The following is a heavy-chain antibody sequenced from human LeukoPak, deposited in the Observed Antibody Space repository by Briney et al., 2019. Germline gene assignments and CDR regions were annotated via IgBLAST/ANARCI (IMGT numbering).Heavy chain of an antibody. J-gene: IGHJ6*04. V-gene: IGHV3-74*01. Sequence: PGGSLRLSCAASGFTFSDNWMHWVRQAPGKGLVWVSRIEGDGTGTVYADSVKGRFTISRDNAKNTLYLQMNSLRAEDTAVHYCTRDYYYRMDVWGKGTTVTVSS. CDR2: IEGDGTGT. CDR1: GFTFSDNW. CDR3: TRDYYYRMDV.